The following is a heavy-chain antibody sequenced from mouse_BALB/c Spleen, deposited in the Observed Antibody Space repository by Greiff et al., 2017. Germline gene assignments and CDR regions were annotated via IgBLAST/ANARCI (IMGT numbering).Heavy chain of an antibody. CDR2: IDPENGDT. V-gene: IGHV14-4*02. CDR3: AREEYYGSSPAWFAY. Sequence: EVKLMESGAELVRSGASVKLSCTASGFNIKDYYMHWVKQRPEQGLEWIGWIDPENGDTEYAPKFQGKATMTADTSSNTAYLQLSSLTSEDTAVYYCAREEYYGSSPAWFAYWGQGTLVTVSA. CDR1: GFNIKDYY. J-gene: IGHJ3*01. D-gene: IGHD1-1*01.